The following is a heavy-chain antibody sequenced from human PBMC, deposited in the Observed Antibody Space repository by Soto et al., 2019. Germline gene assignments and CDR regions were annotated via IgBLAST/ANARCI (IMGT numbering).Heavy chain of an antibody. Sequence: QVQLVESGGGVVQPGRSLRLSCAASGFTFSSYGMHWVRQAPGKGLEWVAVISYDGSNKYYADSVKGRFTISRDNSKNTLYLQMNSLRAEDTAVYYCAYYDFWSGYSPPAGWGQGTLVTVSS. J-gene: IGHJ4*02. V-gene: IGHV3-30*03. D-gene: IGHD3-3*01. CDR3: AYYDFWSGYSPPAG. CDR2: ISYDGSNK. CDR1: GFTFSSYG.